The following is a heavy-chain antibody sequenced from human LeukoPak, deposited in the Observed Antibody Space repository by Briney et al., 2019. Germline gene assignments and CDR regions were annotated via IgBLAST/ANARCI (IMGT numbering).Heavy chain of an antibody. CDR2: INHSGST. J-gene: IGHJ6*02. D-gene: IGHD3-22*01. CDR3: ARSHYYDSSGYYRWYYYYGMDV. CDR1: GGSFSGYY. Sequence: SETLSLTCAVYGGSFSGYYWSWTRQPPGKGLEWIGEINHSGSTNYNPSLKSRVTISVDTSKNQFSLKLSSVTAADTAVYYCARSHYYDSSGYYRWYYYYGMDVWGQGTTVTVSS. V-gene: IGHV4-34*01.